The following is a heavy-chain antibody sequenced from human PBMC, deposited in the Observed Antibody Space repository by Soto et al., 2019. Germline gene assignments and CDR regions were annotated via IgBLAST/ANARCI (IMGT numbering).Heavy chain of an antibody. Sequence: PGGSLRLSCAASGFTVSSNYMSWVRQAPGKGLEWVSVIYSGGSTYYADSVKGRFTISRDNSKNTLYLQMNSLRAEDTAVYYCARDQSFDRSYYYGIDVWGQGTTVTVSS. V-gene: IGHV3-66*01. D-gene: IGHD3-10*01. CDR3: ARDQSFDRSYYYGIDV. CDR1: GFTVSSNY. J-gene: IGHJ6*02. CDR2: IYSGGST.